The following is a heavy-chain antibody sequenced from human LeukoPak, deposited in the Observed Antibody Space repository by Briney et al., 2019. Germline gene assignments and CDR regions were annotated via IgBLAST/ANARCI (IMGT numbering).Heavy chain of an antibody. CDR1: GFTFSSYS. D-gene: IGHD5-24*01. V-gene: IGHV3-21*01. CDR3: AREMATITDFDY. CDR2: ISSSSSYI. J-gene: IGHJ4*02. Sequence: GGSLRLSCAASGFTFSSYSMNWVRQAPGKGLEWVSSISSSSSYIYYADSVKGRFTISGDNAKNSLYLQMNSLRAEDTAVYYCAREMATITDFDYWGQGTLVTVSS.